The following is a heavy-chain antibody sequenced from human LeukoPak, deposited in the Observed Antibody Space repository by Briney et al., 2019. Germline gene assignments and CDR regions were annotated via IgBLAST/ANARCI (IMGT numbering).Heavy chain of an antibody. Sequence: SETLSLTCAVSGGSISSNSYYWGWIRQPPGKGLEWIGSIYYSGSTYYNPSLKSRVTISVDTSKNQFSLKLSSVTAADTAVYYCARHGGYSSGWRKKTFDYWGQGTLVTVSS. V-gene: IGHV4-39*01. CDR3: ARHGGYSSGWRKKTFDY. J-gene: IGHJ4*02. CDR1: GGSISSNSYY. D-gene: IGHD6-19*01. CDR2: IYYSGST.